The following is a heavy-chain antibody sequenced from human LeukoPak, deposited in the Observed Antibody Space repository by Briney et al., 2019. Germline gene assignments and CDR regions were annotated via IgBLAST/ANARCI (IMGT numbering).Heavy chain of an antibody. CDR3: AKDAYYYDSSGYYAAIDY. CDR2: ISGSGGST. J-gene: IGHJ4*02. CDR1: GFTFSSYA. V-gene: IGHV3-23*01. D-gene: IGHD3-22*01. Sequence: PGGSLRLSCAASGFTFSSYAMSWVRQAPGKGLGWVSAISGSGGSTYYADSVKGRFTISRDNSKNTLYLQMNSLRAEDTAVYYCAKDAYYYDSSGYYAAIDYWGQGTLVTVSS.